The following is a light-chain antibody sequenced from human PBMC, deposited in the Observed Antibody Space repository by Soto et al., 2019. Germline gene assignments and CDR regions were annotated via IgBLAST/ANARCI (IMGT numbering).Light chain of an antibody. CDR2: DAS. J-gene: IGKJ1*01. CDR1: QSVSSY. CDR3: QQRTNWPWT. V-gene: IGKV3-11*01. Sequence: EIVLTQSPVTLSLSPGERATLSCRPSQSVSSYLTWYQQKPGQAPRLLIYDASKKATDIPARFSGSGSGTDFTLTISSLEPEDFAVYYCQQRTNWPWTFGQGPNVEIK.